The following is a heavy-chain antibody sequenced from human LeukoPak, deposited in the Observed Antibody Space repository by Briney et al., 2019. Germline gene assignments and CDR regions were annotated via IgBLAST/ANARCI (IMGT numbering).Heavy chain of an antibody. J-gene: IGHJ4*02. CDR1: GFTFSNYA. V-gene: IGHV3-23*01. CDR2: ISGSGDST. Sequence: GGSLRLSCAASGFTFSNYAMSWVRQAPGKGLEWVSSISGSGDSTYYADSVKGRFTISRDNSKNTLYLQMNSLRVEDRAVYYCAIGPGGLFHYWGQGTLVTVSS. CDR3: AIGPGGLFHY. D-gene: IGHD4-23*01.